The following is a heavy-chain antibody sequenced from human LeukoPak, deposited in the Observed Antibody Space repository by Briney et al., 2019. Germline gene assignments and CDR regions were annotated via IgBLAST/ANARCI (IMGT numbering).Heavy chain of an antibody. CDR1: GYTFTSYG. CDR2: MNPNSGNT. Sequence: ASVKDSCKASGYTFTSYGISWVRQATGQGLEWMGWMNPNSGNTGYAQKFQGRVTITRNTSISTAYMELSSLRSEDTAVYYCARGIRYYDFWSGYYSAYYYYYMDVWGKGTTVTVSS. CDR3: ARGIRYYDFWSGYYSAYYYYYMDV. J-gene: IGHJ6*03. V-gene: IGHV1-8*03. D-gene: IGHD3-3*01.